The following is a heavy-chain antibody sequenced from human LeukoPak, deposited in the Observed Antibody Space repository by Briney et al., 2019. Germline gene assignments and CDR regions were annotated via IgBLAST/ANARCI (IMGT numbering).Heavy chain of an antibody. J-gene: IGHJ4*02. CDR1: GGTFSSYA. D-gene: IGHD2-8*01. Sequence: SVKVSCKASGGTFSSYAISWVRQAPGQGLEWMGGIIPIFGTADYAQRFQGRVTITTDESTSTAYMELSSLRSEDTAVYYCAVMVYAISPFDYWGQGTLVTVSS. CDR3: AVMVYAISPFDY. CDR2: IIPIFGTA. V-gene: IGHV1-69*05.